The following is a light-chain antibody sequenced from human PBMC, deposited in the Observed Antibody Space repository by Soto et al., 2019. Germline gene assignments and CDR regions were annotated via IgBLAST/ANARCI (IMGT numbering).Light chain of an antibody. CDR1: QSLLHSNGYNY. V-gene: IGKV2-28*01. J-gene: IGKJ4*01. CDR3: MQALQTPRELT. Sequence: DIVMTQSPLSLPVTPGEPASISCRSSQSLLHSNGYNYLDWYLQKPGQSPQLLIYLGSNRSSGVLDRFSGSGSGTDFTLKISRVEAEDVGVYYCMQALQTPRELTFGGGTKVEIK. CDR2: LGS.